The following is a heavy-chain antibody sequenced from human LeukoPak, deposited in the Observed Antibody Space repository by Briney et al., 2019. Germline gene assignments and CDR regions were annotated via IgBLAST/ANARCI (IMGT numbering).Heavy chain of an antibody. V-gene: IGHV3-7*01. CDR3: ASWGAGGNS. J-gene: IGHJ4*02. D-gene: IGHD3-16*01. CDR1: GFTLSTYW. Sequence: GGSPRPSCEASGFTLSTYWMNWVRQVPGKGLDWVANINPDGSGKRYVDSVKGRFTIARDNADNSLSLQMNSLRAEDTAVYYCASWGAGGNSWGQGTLVTVSS. CDR2: INPDGSGK.